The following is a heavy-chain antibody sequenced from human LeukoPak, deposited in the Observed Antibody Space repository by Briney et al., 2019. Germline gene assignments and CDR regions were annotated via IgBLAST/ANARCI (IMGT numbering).Heavy chain of an antibody. D-gene: IGHD6-13*01. CDR1: GFTFSIYS. CDR3: ARDTLIAAPKTGTVTRIGWFDT. CDR2: IWYDGSYK. V-gene: IGHV3-33*08. J-gene: IGHJ5*02. Sequence: GGSLRLSCAASGFTFSIYSMNWVRQAPAKGLEGVAVIWYDGSYKSYGDSVKGRFTISRDNSKNTLFLQMNSLRADDTAVYYCARDTLIAAPKTGTVTRIGWFDTWGQGTLVTVSS.